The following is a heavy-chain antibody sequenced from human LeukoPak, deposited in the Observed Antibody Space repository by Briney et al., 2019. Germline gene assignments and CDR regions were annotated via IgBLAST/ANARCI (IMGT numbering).Heavy chain of an antibody. Sequence: SVKVSCKASGGTFSSYAISWVRQAPGQGLEWMGGIIPIFGTANYAQNFQGRVTITADSSTSTAYMELSSLRSEDTAVYYCARGAGYCSGGSCYYAKYWGQGTLVTVSS. CDR1: GGTFSSYA. V-gene: IGHV1-69*06. CDR2: IIPIFGTA. J-gene: IGHJ4*02. CDR3: ARGAGYCSGGSCYYAKY. D-gene: IGHD2-15*01.